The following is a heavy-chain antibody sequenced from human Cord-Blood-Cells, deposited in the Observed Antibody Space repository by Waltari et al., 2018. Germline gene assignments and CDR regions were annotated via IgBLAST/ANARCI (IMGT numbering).Heavy chain of an antibody. CDR1: GFSLSNARMR. V-gene: IGHV2-26*01. CDR2: IFSNDEK. CDR3: ARIGLNWGPHDSHRGADY. J-gene: IGHJ4*02. D-gene: IGHD7-27*01. Sequence: QVTLKESGPVLVKPTETLTLTCTVSGFSLSNARMRVSWIRQPPAKALEWLAHIFSNDEKSYSTSLKSRLTISKDTSKSQVVLTMTNMDPVDTATYYCARIGLNWGPHDSHRGADYWGQGTLVTVSS.